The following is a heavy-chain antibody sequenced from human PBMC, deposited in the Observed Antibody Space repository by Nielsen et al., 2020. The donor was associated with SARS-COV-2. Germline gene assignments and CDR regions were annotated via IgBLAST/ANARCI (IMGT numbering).Heavy chain of an antibody. V-gene: IGHV3-9*01. D-gene: IGHD1-26*01. CDR3: ARDPGGMDV. Sequence: GGSLRLSCAASGFNFDDYAMHWVRQVPGRGLEWVSGISWDSGTVVYADSVKGRFIVSRDNAKKLLYLQMNSLRAEDTAVYYCARDPGGMDVWGQGTTVTVSS. J-gene: IGHJ6*02. CDR1: GFNFDDYA. CDR2: ISWDSGTV.